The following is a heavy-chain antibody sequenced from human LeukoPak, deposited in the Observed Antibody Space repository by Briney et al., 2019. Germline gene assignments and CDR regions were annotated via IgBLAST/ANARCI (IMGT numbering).Heavy chain of an antibody. Sequence: SETLSLTCTVSGGSISSYYWSWIRQPPGKGLEWIGYIFYSGNTNYNPSLKSRVTISVDTSKNQFSLKLSSVTAADTAVYYCAKRVAAGYWYFDLWGRGTLVTVSS. CDR3: AKRVAAGYWYFDL. D-gene: IGHD6-13*01. V-gene: IGHV4-59*08. CDR2: IFYSGNT. J-gene: IGHJ2*01. CDR1: GGSISSYY.